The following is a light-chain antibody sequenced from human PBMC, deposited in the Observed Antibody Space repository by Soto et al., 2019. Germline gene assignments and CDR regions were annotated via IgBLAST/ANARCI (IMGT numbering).Light chain of an antibody. CDR2: DAS. J-gene: IGKJ3*01. CDR3: QQYGFS. Sequence: DIQMTQSPSTLSASVGDRVTITCRASQSASYWLAWYQQKPGMAPKLLIHDASTLESGVPSRFRGCGSGKEFTLTISSLQPDDFATYYCQQYGFSFGPGTKVEI. V-gene: IGKV1-5*01. CDR1: QSASYW.